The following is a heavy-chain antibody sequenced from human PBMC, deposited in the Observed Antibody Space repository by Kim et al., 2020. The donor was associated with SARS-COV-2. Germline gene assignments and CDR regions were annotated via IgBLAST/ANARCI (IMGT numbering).Heavy chain of an antibody. J-gene: IGHJ3*02. CDR1: GYTFTSYY. D-gene: IGHD2-2*01. V-gene: IGHV1-46*01. CDR3: ASRVNWRVVDDAFDI. CDR2: INPSGGST. Sequence: ASVKVSCKASGYTFTSYYMHWVRQAPGQGLEWMGIINPSGGSTSYAQKFQGRVTMTRDTSTSTVYMELSSLRSEDTAVYYCASRVNWRVVDDAFDIWGQGTMVTVSS.